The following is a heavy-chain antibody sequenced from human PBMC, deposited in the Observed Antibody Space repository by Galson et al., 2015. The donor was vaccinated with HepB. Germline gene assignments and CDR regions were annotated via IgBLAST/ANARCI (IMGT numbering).Heavy chain of an antibody. J-gene: IGHJ6*02. D-gene: IGHD4-17*01. CDR2: ISTTGKTK. V-gene: IGHV3-30*03. CDR3: ARDERDYDNYKYFGMDV. Sequence: SLRLSCATSGFNLFSYAMRWVRQAPGTGLEWVAVISTTGKTKYYSASVQGRFFITRDNSKNTVHLQMNSLRVEDTAVYCCARDERDYDNYKYFGMDVWGQGTTVIVSS. CDR1: GFNLFSYA.